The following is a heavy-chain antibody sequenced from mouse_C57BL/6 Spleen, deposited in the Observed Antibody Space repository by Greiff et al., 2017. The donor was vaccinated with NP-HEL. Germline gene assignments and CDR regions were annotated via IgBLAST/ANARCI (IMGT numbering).Heavy chain of an antibody. CDR3: ARLGSGAY. J-gene: IGHJ3*01. V-gene: IGHV5-17*01. D-gene: IGHD1-1*01. Sequence: EVMLVESGGGLVKPGGSLKLSCAASGFTFSDYGMHWVRQAPEKGLEWVAYISSGSSTIYYADTVKGRFTISRDNAKNTLFLQMTSLRSEDTAMYYCARLGSGAYWGQGTLVTVSA. CDR2: ISSGSSTI. CDR1: GFTFSDYG.